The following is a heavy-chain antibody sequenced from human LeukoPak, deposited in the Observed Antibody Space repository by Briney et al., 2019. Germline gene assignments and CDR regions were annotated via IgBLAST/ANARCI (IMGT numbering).Heavy chain of an antibody. V-gene: IGHV3-23*01. CDR3: AKGGYDILTGYYPFDY. CDR1: GFTFSSYG. D-gene: IGHD3-9*01. CDR2: ISGSGGST. J-gene: IGHJ4*02. Sequence: PGGTLRLSCVASGFTFSSYGMSWVRKAPGRGLEWVSAISGSGGSTYYADSVKGRFTISRDNSKNTLYLQMNSLRAEDTAVYYCAKGGYDILTGYYPFDYWGQGTLVTVSS.